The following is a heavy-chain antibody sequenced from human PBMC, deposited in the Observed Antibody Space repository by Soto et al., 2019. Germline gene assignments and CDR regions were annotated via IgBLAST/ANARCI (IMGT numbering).Heavy chain of an antibody. CDR1: GYTFTGCY. J-gene: IGHJ4*02. CDR2: INPNSGGT. V-gene: IGHV1-2*02. CDR3: ARGSIVVVVAAFLFDY. D-gene: IGHD2-15*01. Sequence: ASVKVSCKASGYTFTGCYMHWVRQARGQGLEWMGWINPNSGGTNYAQKFQGRVTMTRDTSISTAYMELSRLRSDDTAVYYCARGSIVVVVAAFLFDYWGQGTLVTVS.